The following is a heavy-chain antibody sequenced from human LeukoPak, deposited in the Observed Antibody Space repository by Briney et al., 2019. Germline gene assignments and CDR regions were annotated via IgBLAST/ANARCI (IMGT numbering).Heavy chain of an antibody. CDR1: GFTFSNYW. Sequence: GGSLRLSCAVSGFTFSNYWMRWFRQAPGKGLEWVSSISSSSSYIYYADSVKGRFTISRDNAKNSLYLQMNSLRAEDTAVYYCARFCTLPGYWGQGTLVTVSS. V-gene: IGHV3-21*01. CDR3: ARFCTLPGY. CDR2: ISSSSSYI. J-gene: IGHJ4*02. D-gene: IGHD2-8*01.